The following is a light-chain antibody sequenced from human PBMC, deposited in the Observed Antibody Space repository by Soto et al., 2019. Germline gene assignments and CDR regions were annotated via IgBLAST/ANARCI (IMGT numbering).Light chain of an antibody. CDR2: DAS. CDR3: QQFNRYPLT. CDR1: QGISSA. V-gene: IGKV1-13*02. J-gene: IGKJ4*01. Sequence: AIQLTQSPSSLSASVGDRVNITCRASQGISSALAWNQQKPGKAPKLLIYDASSWESGVPSRFSGSGSGTDFTLTISSLQPEDFATYYCQQFNRYPLTFGGGTKVEIK.